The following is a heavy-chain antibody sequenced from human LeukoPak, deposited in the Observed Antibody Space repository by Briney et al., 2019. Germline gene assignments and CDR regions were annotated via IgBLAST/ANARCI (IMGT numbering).Heavy chain of an antibody. D-gene: IGHD3-22*01. J-gene: IGHJ4*02. CDR1: GFTFSSYW. CDR2: IHSDGSRT. CDR3: ARSGWPYYFDY. V-gene: IGHV3-74*01. Sequence: AGGSLRLSCAASGFTFSSYWMHWVRQAPGKGLVWVSRIHSDGSRTSYADSVRGRFTSSRDDAKSTLYLQMNSLRAEDTAVYYCARSGWPYYFDYWGQGTLVTVSS.